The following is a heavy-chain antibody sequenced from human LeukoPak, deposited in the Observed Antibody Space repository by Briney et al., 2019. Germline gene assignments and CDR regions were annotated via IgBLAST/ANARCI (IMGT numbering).Heavy chain of an antibody. Sequence: GGSLRLSCAASGFTFSSYSMNWVRQAPGKGLEWVSSISSSSSYIYYADSVKGRFTISRDNAKNSLYLQMNSLRAEDTAVYYCARVVFLEWLLPGMSSLDVWGQGTTVTVSS. J-gene: IGHJ6*02. D-gene: IGHD3-3*01. CDR1: GFTFSSYS. CDR3: ARVVFLEWLLPGMSSLDV. CDR2: ISSSSSYI. V-gene: IGHV3-21*01.